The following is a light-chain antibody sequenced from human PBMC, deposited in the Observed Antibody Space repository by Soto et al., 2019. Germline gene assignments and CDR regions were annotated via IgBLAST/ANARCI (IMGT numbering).Light chain of an antibody. CDR1: SSDVGAYNY. CDR3: RSYTTSTTVV. CDR2: DVS. V-gene: IGLV2-14*01. J-gene: IGLJ3*02. Sequence: QSALTQPASVSGSPGQSITISCTGTSSDVGAYNYVSWFQQHPGKAPRLIIYDVSNRPSGVSNRFSGSKSGNTAPLTISGLQAEDEADYYCRSYTTSTTVVFGGGTKLTVL.